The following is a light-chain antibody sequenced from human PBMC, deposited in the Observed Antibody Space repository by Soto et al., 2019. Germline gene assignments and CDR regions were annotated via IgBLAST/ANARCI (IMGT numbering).Light chain of an antibody. CDR3: QQYNNWPLT. CDR1: QNIDMD. Sequence: IVMTQSPATVAVSPGERVTLSGRAIQNIDMDLVWSQQKPGQAHRLRIFRASTRANGIQARFSGSGSGQEFNLTIRSLQSEDFEVYYCQQYNNWPLTFGGGTKVDI. CDR2: RAS. V-gene: IGKV3-15*01. J-gene: IGKJ4*01.